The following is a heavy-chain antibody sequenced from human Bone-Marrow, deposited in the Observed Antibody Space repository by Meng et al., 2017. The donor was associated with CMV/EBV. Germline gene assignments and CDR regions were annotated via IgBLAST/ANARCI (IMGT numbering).Heavy chain of an antibody. V-gene: IGHV3-43*02. D-gene: IGHD6-6*01. CDR1: GFTFDDYA. CDR2: ISWDGGST. Sequence: GESLKISCAASGFTFDDYAMHWVRQAPGKGLEWVSGISWDGGSTYYADSVKGRFTISRDNSKNSLYLQMNSLRTEDTALYYCAKDIGSYSSSSYFDYWGQGTLVTVSS. CDR3: AKDIGSYSSSSYFDY. J-gene: IGHJ4*02.